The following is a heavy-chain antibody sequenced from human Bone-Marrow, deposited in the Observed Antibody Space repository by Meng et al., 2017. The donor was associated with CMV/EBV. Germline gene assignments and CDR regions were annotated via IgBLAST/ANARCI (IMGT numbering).Heavy chain of an antibody. CDR1: YH. CDR2: IIPILGIA. V-gene: IGHV1-69*04. CDR3: ARGPPAYYYDSSGYYPGNWFDP. J-gene: IGHJ5*02. D-gene: IGHD3-22*01. Sequence: YHISWVRPDPGQGLEWMGRIIPILGIANSAQKFQGRVTITADKSTSTAYMELSSLRSEDTAVYYCARGPPAYYYDSSGYYPGNWFDPWGQGTLVTVSS.